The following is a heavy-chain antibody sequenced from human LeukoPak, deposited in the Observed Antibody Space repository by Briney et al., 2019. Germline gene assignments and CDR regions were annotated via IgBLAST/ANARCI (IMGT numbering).Heavy chain of an antibody. J-gene: IGHJ6*03. Sequence: ASVKVSCRASGYTFTSYGISWVRQAPGQGLEWMGWISAYNGNTNYAQKLQGRVTMTTDTSTSTAYMELRSLRPEDTALYYCAKYPGGFTGIVNYYHMEVWGKGTTVTVSS. CDR1: GYTFTSYG. D-gene: IGHD1-26*01. CDR3: AKYPGGFTGIVNYYHMEV. V-gene: IGHV1-18*01. CDR2: ISAYNGNT.